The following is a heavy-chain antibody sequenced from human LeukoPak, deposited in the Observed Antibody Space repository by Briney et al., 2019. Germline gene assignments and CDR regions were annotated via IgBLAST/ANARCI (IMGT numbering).Heavy chain of an antibody. J-gene: IGHJ2*01. Sequence: SETLSLTCTVSGGSISSDTYHWSWIRQPAGKGLEWIGRMYTSGSTTYNPSLKSRVTISLEKSKNQFSLQLSSVTAADTAVYYCARDDSSSWWYFDIWGRGILVTVSS. D-gene: IGHD6-13*01. CDR1: GGSISSDTYH. CDR2: MYTSGST. V-gene: IGHV4-61*02. CDR3: ARDDSSSWWYFDI.